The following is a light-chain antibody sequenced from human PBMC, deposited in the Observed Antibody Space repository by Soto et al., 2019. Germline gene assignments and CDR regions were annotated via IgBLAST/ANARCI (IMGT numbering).Light chain of an antibody. Sequence: DIQMTQSPSTLAGSVGDRVTITCRASQTISSWLAWYQQKPGKAPKLLIYDASNLETGVPSRFSGSGSGTDFTFTISSLQPEDIATYYCQQYDNLPPFFGQGTRLEIK. CDR1: QTISSW. V-gene: IGKV1-33*01. J-gene: IGKJ5*01. CDR2: DAS. CDR3: QQYDNLPPF.